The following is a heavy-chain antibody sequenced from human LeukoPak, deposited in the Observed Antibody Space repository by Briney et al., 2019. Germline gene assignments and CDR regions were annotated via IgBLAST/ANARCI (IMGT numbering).Heavy chain of an antibody. J-gene: IGHJ4*02. Sequence: SETLSLTCTVSGGSISSSSYYWGWIRQPPGKGLEWIGSIYYSGSTYYSPSLKSRVTVSVDTSKNQFSLKLSSVTAADTAVYYCARDRSSSRPGSYYFDYWGQGTLVTVSS. CDR2: IYYSGST. V-gene: IGHV4-39*07. CDR1: GGSISSSSYY. CDR3: ARDRSSSRPGSYYFDY. D-gene: IGHD3-10*01.